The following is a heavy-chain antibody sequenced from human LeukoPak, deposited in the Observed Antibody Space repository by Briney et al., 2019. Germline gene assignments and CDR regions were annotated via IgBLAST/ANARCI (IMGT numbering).Heavy chain of an antibody. Sequence: PSETLSLTCTVSGGFISNYYWSWIRQPPGKGLEWIGEINHSGSTNYNPSLKSRVTISVDTSKNQFSLKLSSVTAADTAVYYCARILKYYYDSSGYYSYFDYWGQGTLVTVSS. J-gene: IGHJ4*02. V-gene: IGHV4-34*01. CDR3: ARILKYYYDSSGYYSYFDY. D-gene: IGHD3-22*01. CDR2: INHSGST. CDR1: GGFISNYY.